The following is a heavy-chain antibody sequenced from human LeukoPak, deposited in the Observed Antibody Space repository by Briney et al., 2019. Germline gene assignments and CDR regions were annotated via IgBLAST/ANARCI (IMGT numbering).Heavy chain of an antibody. J-gene: IGHJ5*02. CDR2: ISTYKGDT. V-gene: IGHV1-18*01. CDR3: ARTFYGSGTYHGWFDP. CDR1: GYTITNYG. D-gene: IGHD3-10*01. Sequence: GASVKVSCKASGYTITNYGITWVRQAPGQGPDWMGWISTYKGDTNYAQNLQGRVTMTTDTSTSTAYMELRSLRSDDTAVYYCARTFYGSGTYHGWFDPWGQGTLVTVSS.